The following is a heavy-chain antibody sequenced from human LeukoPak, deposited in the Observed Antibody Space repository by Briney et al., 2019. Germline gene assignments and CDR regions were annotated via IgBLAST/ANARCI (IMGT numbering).Heavy chain of an antibody. CDR1: GGSISSGSYY. V-gene: IGHV4-61*02. D-gene: IGHD5-12*01. CDR2: IYTSGST. CDR3: ARAFLGYSGYDWRATGYYMDV. J-gene: IGHJ6*03. Sequence: PSETLSLTCTVSGGSISSGSYYWSWIRQPAGKGLEWIGRIYTSGSTNYNPSLKSRVTISVDTSKNQFSLKLSSVTAADTAVYYCARAFLGYSGYDWRATGYYMDVWGKGTTVTVSS.